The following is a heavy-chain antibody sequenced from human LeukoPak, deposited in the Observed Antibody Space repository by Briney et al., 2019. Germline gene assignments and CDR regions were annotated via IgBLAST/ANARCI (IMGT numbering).Heavy chain of an antibody. V-gene: IGHV3-74*01. CDR1: GFTFSNYY. D-gene: IGHD1-20*01. Sequence: PGGSLRLSCAASGFTFSNYYMHRVRQASGKGLEWVSRIKSDGTNTNYADSVKGRFTISRDNAKSTLYLQMNNLRAEDTATYYCVRRSITGRTDYFDYWGQGIPATVSS. CDR2: IKSDGTNT. J-gene: IGHJ4*02. CDR3: VRRSITGRTDYFDY.